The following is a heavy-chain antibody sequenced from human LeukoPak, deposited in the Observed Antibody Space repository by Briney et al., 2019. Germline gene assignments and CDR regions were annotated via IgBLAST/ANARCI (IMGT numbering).Heavy chain of an antibody. V-gene: IGHV3-23*01. CDR2: IGGSGAGT. J-gene: IGHJ4*02. D-gene: IGHD3-22*01. Sequence: GGSLRLSCAASGFPFSTYSMNWVRQAPGKGLEWVSGIGGSGAGTYYAVSVKGRFTISRDNSKNTLYLQMNSLRAEDTAVYYCATTLHSGYYDLYWGQGTLVTVSS. CDR3: ATTLHSGYYDLY. CDR1: GFPFSTYS.